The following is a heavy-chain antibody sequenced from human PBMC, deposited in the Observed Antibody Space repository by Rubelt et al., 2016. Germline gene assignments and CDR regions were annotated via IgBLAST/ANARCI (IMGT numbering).Heavy chain of an antibody. CDR2: MSGSGGNT. CDR3: AKDLVEARRAYYYYGMDV. V-gene: IGHV3-23*01. D-gene: IGHD2-15*01. J-gene: IGHJ6*02. Sequence: MSWVRQVPGKGLEWVSAMSGSGGNTYYADSVKGRFTISRDNSKNTLYLQMNSLRAEDTAIYYCAKDLVEARRAYYYYGMDVWGQGTTVTVSS.